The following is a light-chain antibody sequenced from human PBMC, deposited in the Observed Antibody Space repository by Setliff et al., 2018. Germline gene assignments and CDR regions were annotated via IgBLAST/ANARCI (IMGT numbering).Light chain of an antibody. V-gene: IGLV2-8*01. Sequence: SALAQPPSASGSPGQSLTISCTGTSSDVGAYNYVSWYQQHPGKAPKLMIYGVTKRPSGVPDRFSGSKSGNTASLTVSGLQADDEADYYCSSYAASYNPYVFGTGTKVTVL. CDR1: SSDVGAYNY. CDR3: SSYAASYNPYV. J-gene: IGLJ1*01. CDR2: GVT.